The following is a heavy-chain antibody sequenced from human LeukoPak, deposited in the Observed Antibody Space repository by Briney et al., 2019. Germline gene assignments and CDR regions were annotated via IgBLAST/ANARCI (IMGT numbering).Heavy chain of an antibody. J-gene: IGHJ4*02. CDR3: ARVGYSSAWYFFNF. CDR1: GISFSSFG. Sequence: GGSLRLSCAASGISFSSFGMSWVRQTPEKGLEWVSTLSSTGTTFYADSVKGRFTISRANSENTLYLQMDSLTAEDTALYYCARVGYSSAWYFFNFWGQGTLVTVS. V-gene: IGHV3-23*01. D-gene: IGHD6-19*01. CDR2: LSSTGTT.